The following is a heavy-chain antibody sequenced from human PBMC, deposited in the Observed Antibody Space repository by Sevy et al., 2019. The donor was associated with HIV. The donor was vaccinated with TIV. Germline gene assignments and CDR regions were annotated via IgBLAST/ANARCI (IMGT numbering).Heavy chain of an antibody. V-gene: IGHV1-69*13. CDR3: AREVRSVQDIVVVPAADYYYYGMDV. CDR2: IIPIFGTA. Sequence: ASVKVSCKASGGTFSSYAISWVRQAPGQGLEWIGGIIPIFGTANYAQKFQGRVTITADESTSTAYMELSSLRSEDTAVYYCAREVRSVQDIVVVPAADYYYYGMDVWGQGTTVTVSS. D-gene: IGHD2-2*01. J-gene: IGHJ6*02. CDR1: GGTFSSYA.